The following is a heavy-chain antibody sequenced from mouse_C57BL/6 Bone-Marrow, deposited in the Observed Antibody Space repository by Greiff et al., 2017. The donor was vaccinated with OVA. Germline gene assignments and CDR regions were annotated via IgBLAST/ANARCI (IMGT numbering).Heavy chain of an antibody. J-gene: IGHJ3*01. D-gene: IGHD2-3*01. CDR3: AREDDLLLAY. CDR2: IDPYDSYT. V-gene: IGHV1-50*01. CDR1: GYTFTSYW. Sequence: QVQLQQPGAELVKPGASVKLSCKASGYTFTSYWMQWVKQRPGQGLEWIGEIDPYDSYTNYNQKFKGKATLTVDTSSSTAYMQLSSLTSEDSAVYYCAREDDLLLAYWGQGTLVTVSA.